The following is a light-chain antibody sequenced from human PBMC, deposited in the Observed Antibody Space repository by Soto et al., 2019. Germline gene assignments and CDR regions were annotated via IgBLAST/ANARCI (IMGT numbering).Light chain of an antibody. CDR1: QSVSSSY. CDR3: QQYGSSLFT. V-gene: IGKV3-20*01. CDR2: GAS. J-gene: IGKJ4*01. Sequence: ELVLTQSPGTLSFSPGERATLSCRASQSVSSSYLAWYQQKPGQAPRLLIYGASSRATGIPDRFSGSGSGTDFTLTISRLEPEDFAVYYCQQYGSSLFTFGGGTKVDIK.